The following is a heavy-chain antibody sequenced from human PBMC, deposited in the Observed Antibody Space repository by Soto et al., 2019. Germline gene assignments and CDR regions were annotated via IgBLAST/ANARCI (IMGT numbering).Heavy chain of an antibody. CDR2: ISAYNGNT. CDR1: GYTFTSYC. CDR3: ARGYCSGGSCRNYYYGMDV. V-gene: IGHV1-18*04. D-gene: IGHD2-15*01. Sequence: GASVKVSCKASGYTFTSYCISWVLQAPGQGLEWMGWISAYNGNTNYAQKLQGRVTMTTDTSTSTAYMELRSLRSDDTAVYYCARGYCSGGSCRNYYYGMDVWGQGTTVTVSS. J-gene: IGHJ6*02.